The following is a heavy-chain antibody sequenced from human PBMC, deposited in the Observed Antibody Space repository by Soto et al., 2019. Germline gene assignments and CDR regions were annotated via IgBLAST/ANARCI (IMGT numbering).Heavy chain of an antibody. D-gene: IGHD3-16*01. V-gene: IGHV4-59*01. Sequence: PSETLSLTCTVSGGSISSYYRSWIRQPPGKGLEWIGYIYYSGSTNYNPSLKSRVTISVDTSKNQFSLKLSSVTAADTAVYYCARGADDDDRLDYWGQGTLVTVS. CDR3: ARGADDDDRLDY. CDR1: GGSISSYY. J-gene: IGHJ4*02. CDR2: IYYSGST.